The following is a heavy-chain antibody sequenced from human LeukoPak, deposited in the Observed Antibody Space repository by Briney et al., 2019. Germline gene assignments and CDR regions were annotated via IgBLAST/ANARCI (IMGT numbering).Heavy chain of an antibody. CDR1: GFTFSSYW. Sequence: GGSPRLSCAASGFTFSSYWMHWVRQAPGKGLVWVSRINSDGSSTSYADSVKGRFTISRDNAKNTLYLQMNSLRAEDTAVYYCAREDDYSNYFDYWGQGTLVTVSS. D-gene: IGHD4-11*01. V-gene: IGHV3-74*01. J-gene: IGHJ4*02. CDR2: INSDGSST. CDR3: AREDDYSNYFDY.